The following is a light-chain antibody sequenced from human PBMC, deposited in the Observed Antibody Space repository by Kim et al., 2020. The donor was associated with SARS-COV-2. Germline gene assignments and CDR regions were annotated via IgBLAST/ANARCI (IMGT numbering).Light chain of an antibody. CDR3: SSYTSTDTQA. Sequence: QSALTQPASVSGSPGQSITISCSGTSSDVGGYNYVSWYQQHPGKAPRLMIYDVSNRPSGVSDRFSGSKSGNTASLTIYGLQAGDEADYYCSSYTSTDTQAFAAGTKVTVL. CDR1: SSDVGGYNY. V-gene: IGLV2-14*03. CDR2: DVS. J-gene: IGLJ1*01.